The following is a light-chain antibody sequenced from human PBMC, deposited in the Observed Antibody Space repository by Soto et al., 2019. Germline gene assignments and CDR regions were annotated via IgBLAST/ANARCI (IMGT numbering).Light chain of an antibody. J-gene: IGKJ1*01. CDR1: SEINSY. Sequence: SELTRSPSSMAASIGDSVTITCRASSEINSYLACYQQTPRKAPQLLISESHTLQRGVPSRFSGSGSGTHFTLTXXSLQPEDFATYYCQQSYSTLWPFGQGTKVDIK. V-gene: IGKV1-39*01. CDR3: QQSYSTLWP. CDR2: ESH.